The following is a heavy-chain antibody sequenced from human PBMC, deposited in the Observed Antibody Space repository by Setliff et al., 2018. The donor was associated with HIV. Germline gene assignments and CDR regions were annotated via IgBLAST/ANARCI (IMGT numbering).Heavy chain of an antibody. CDR2: INPNSGAT. CDR1: GYSFAGYY. V-gene: IGHV1-2*02. CDR3: ARGGEIALAAHRRWLDS. D-gene: IGHD6-19*01. Sequence: ASVKVSCKASGYSFAGYYIHWVRQAPGQGLEWMGWINPNSGATNYAQKFEDKGTMTRDTSLSTGYMNLSRLRSDDTAVYYCARGGEIALAAHRRWLDSWGQGTLVTVSS. J-gene: IGHJ5*01.